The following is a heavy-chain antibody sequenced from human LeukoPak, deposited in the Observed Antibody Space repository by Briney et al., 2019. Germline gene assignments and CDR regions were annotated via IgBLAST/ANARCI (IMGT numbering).Heavy chain of an antibody. D-gene: IGHD6-13*01. V-gene: IGHV4-4*07. Sequence: SETLSLTCTVSGGSISSYYWSWIRQPAGKGLEWIGRIYTSGSTNYNPSLKSRVTMSVDTSKNQFSLKLSSVTAADTAVYYCAREAAYSGSWPDFDYWGQGTLVTVSS. J-gene: IGHJ4*02. CDR1: GGSISSYY. CDR3: AREAAYSGSWPDFDY. CDR2: IYTSGST.